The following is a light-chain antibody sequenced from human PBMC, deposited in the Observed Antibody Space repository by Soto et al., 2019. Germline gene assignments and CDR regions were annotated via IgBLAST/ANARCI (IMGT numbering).Light chain of an antibody. J-gene: IGKJ2*01. Sequence: EIVMTQSPATLSLSPGERATLSCRASQSISSSYLSWYQQKPGQPPRLLIYAASTRATGIPARFSGSGSGTDFPLSISSLQPEDSAVYFCQQDYNLPTFGQGTKLELK. CDR1: QSISSSY. V-gene: IGKV3D-7*01. CDR2: AAS. CDR3: QQDYNLPT.